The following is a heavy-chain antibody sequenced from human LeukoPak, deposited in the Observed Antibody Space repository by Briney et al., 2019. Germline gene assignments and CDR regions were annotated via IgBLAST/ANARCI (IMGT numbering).Heavy chain of an antibody. CDR2: ISYDGSNK. J-gene: IGHJ4*02. V-gene: IGHV3-30*18. CDR3: AKDMGDYSSGSYFDY. D-gene: IGHD3-10*01. CDR1: GFTFSSYG. Sequence: GGSLRLSCAASGFTFSSYGMPWVRQAPGKGLEWVAVISYDGSNKYYADSVKGRFTISRDNSKNTLYLQMNSLRAEDTAVYYCAKDMGDYSSGSYFDYWGQGTLVTVSS.